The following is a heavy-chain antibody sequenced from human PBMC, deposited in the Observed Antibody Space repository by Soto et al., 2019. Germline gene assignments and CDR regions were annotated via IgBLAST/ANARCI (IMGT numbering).Heavy chain of an antibody. CDR3: ASKQIYHYGVDV. CDR1: GFTFSSNR. J-gene: IGHJ6*04. CDR2: ISYDVSYK. V-gene: IGHV3-30*03. Sequence: PGGSLRLSCAASGFTFSSNRMHWVRQAPGKGLEWVTFISYDVSYKYYADSVKGRFTISRDNSKNTLYLQMNTLRPEDMAVYYCASKQIYHYGVDVWGKEKTVTDSS.